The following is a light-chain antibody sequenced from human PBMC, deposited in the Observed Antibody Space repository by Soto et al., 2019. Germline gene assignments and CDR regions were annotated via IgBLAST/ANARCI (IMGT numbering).Light chain of an antibody. CDR1: QSVSSSY. Sequence: IVLTDSPGTLSLSPWERATLSCRASQSVSSSYLAWYQQKPGQAPRLLIYGASSRATGIPVRFSGSGSGTEFTLTISSLQSEDFAVYNCQQYNNWPPWTFGQVTKVDIK. CDR3: QQYNNWPPWT. J-gene: IGKJ1*01. CDR2: GAS. V-gene: IGKV3-20*01.